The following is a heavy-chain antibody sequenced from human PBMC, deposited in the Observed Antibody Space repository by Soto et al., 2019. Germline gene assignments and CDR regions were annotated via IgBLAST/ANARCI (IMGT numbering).Heavy chain of an antibody. CDR1: GYTFTSYG. CDR2: ISAYNGNT. J-gene: IGHJ6*02. V-gene: IGHV1-18*01. Sequence: QVQLVQSGAEVKKPGASVKVSCKASGYTFTSYGISWVRQAPGQGLEWMGWISAYNGNTNYAQKFQGTVTMTTDTSTSTAYMELRSLRSDDTAVYYCARGGKYCTNDVCSFYGMDVWGQGTTVTVSS. D-gene: IGHD2-8*01. CDR3: ARGGKYCTNDVCSFYGMDV.